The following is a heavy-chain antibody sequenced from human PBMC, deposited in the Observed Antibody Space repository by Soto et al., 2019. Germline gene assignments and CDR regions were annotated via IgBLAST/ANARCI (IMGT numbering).Heavy chain of an antibody. J-gene: IGHJ4*02. CDR3: ARVPPIVVVPAASPGAFDY. CDR1: GGSISSGGYY. CDR2: IYYSGST. D-gene: IGHD2-2*01. Sequence: QVQLQESGPGLVKPSQTLSLTCTVSGGSISSGGYYWSWIRQHPGKGLEWIGYIYYSGSTYYNPSLKSRVTIPVDTSKNHCSLKLSSVTAADTAVYYCARVPPIVVVPAASPGAFDYWGQGTLVTVSS. V-gene: IGHV4-31*03.